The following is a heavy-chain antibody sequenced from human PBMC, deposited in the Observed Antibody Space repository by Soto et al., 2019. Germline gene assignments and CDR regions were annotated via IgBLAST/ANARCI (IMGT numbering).Heavy chain of an antibody. D-gene: IGHD3-10*01. V-gene: IGHV5-51*01. CDR2: IYPGDSDT. CDR1: GYSFTSYC. CDR3: ARGVVRGVLLSLGPFDP. J-gene: IGHJ5*02. Sequence: PGESLTISCKGSGYSFTSYCIGWVRQMPGKGLEWMGIIYPGDSDTRYSPSFQGQVTISADKSISTAYLQWSSLKASDTAMYYCARGVVRGVLLSLGPFDPWGQGTLGTVSS.